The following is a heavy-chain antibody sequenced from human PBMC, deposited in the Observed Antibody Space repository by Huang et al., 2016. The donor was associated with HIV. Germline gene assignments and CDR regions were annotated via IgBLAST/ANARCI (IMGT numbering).Heavy chain of an antibody. CDR1: GFTFSGFA. V-gene: IGHV3-48*01. Sequence: EVQLVESGGGLVQPGGSLRLSCAPSGFTFSGFAMNWVRQATGKGREWISHSSRDGDTMYYADSVKGRFTISRDNDKNSLYLQMNSLRAEDTAVYYCAREKYYYDTSGYSEYHMDHWGQGTLVTVSS. CDR2: SSRDGDTM. D-gene: IGHD3-22*01. CDR3: AREKYYYDTSGYSEYHMDH. J-gene: IGHJ4*02.